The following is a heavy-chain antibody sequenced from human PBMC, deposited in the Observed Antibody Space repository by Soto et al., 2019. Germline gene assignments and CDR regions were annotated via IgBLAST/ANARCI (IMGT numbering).Heavy chain of an antibody. Sequence: GESLKISCQVSGYTFTIYWIGWVRQMPGKGLEWMGIISPSDSDTRYSPSFQGQVTISADQSINTAYLQWDSLKASDTAIYYCARPANTVADHFDLWGQGTPVTVSP. D-gene: IGHD4-17*01. CDR1: GYTFTIYW. V-gene: IGHV5-51*01. J-gene: IGHJ4*02. CDR3: ARPANTVADHFDL. CDR2: ISPSDSDT.